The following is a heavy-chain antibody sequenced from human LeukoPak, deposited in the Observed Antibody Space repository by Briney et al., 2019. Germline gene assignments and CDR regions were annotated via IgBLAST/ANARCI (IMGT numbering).Heavy chain of an antibody. CDR1: GGSFSGYY. D-gene: IGHD2-15*01. CDR3: ASQSRYCSGGSCSTGRFDY. Sequence: SETLSLTCAVYGGSFSGYYWSWIRQPAGKGLEWIGRIYTSGSTNYNPSLKSRVTMSVDTSKNQFSLKLSSVTAADTAVYYCASQSRYCSGGSCSTGRFDYWGQGTLVTVSS. CDR2: IYTSGST. J-gene: IGHJ4*02. V-gene: IGHV4-59*10.